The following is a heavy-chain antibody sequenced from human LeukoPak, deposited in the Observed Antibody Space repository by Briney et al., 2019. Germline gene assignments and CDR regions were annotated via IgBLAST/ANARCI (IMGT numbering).Heavy chain of an antibody. Sequence: SETLSLTCAVYGGSFSGYYWSWIRQPPGKGLEWIGEINHSGSTNYNPSLKSRVTISVDTSKNQFSLKLSSVTAAGTAVYYCARGFRIAVAGTPDYYYYGMDVWGQGTTVTVSS. V-gene: IGHV4-34*01. D-gene: IGHD6-19*01. CDR3: ARGFRIAVAGTPDYYYYGMDV. J-gene: IGHJ6*02. CDR2: INHSGST. CDR1: GGSFSGYY.